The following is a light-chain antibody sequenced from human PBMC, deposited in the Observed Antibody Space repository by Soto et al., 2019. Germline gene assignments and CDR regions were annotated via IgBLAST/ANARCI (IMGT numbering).Light chain of an antibody. V-gene: IGKV1-27*01. CDR3: QKYNNAPRT. J-gene: IGKJ1*01. CDR1: QAISNF. Sequence: DIQMTQSPSSLSASVGDRVTITCRASQAISNFLAWYQQKPGKIPKLLIYAASTLQSGVPSRFSGSGSGTDFTLTISSLQPEDVATYYCQKYNNAPRTFGQGTKVDI. CDR2: AAS.